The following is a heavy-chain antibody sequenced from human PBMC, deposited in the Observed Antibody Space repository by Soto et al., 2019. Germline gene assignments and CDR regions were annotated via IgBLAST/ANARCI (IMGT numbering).Heavy chain of an antibody. D-gene: IGHD6-13*01. Sequence: ASVKVSCKASGYTFTSYYMHWVRQAPGQGLEWMGAVIPIFGTANYAQKFQGRVTITADISTSTAYMELTSLRSDDTAVYYCARIFAAAIIPSFDHWGQGTLGTVSS. CDR3: ARIFAAAIIPSFDH. CDR1: GYTFTSYY. V-gene: IGHV1-69*06. J-gene: IGHJ5*02. CDR2: VIPIFGTA.